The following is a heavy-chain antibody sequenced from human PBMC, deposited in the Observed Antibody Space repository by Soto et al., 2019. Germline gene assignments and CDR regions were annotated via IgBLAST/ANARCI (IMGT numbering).Heavy chain of an antibody. CDR1: GYIFTTYS. CDR2: ISAYNGNT. D-gene: IGHD2-2*01. J-gene: IGHJ5*02. V-gene: IGHV1-18*01. Sequence: QVQLVQSGTEVKKSGASVKVSCKASGYIFTTYSIAWVRQAPGQGLEWMGWISAYNGNTNYAQKFQGRVTMTIDTSTNTAYMELRSLRSDDTAVYFCAREAFGVHASRFDPWGQGTLVTVSS. CDR3: AREAFGVHASRFDP.